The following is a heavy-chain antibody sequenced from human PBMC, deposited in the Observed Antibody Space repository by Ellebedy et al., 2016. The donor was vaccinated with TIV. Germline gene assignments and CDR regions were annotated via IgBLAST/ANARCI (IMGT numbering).Heavy chain of an antibody. J-gene: IGHJ4*02. CDR1: GYTFTSYH. V-gene: IGHV1-46*01. CDR2: TNPSGGST. Sequence: AASVKVSCKASGYTFTSYHMQCVRHAPRQGLEWMGITNPSGGSTDSAQQFQGRVTMTRDTSTSTVYMELSSLRSEDTAVYYCARDQAEGRSSDYWGQGTLVTVSS. D-gene: IGHD6-13*01. CDR3: ARDQAEGRSSDY.